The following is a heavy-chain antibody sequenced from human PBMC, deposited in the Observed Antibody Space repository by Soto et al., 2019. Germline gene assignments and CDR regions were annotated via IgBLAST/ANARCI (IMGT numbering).Heavy chain of an antibody. J-gene: IGHJ3*01. CDR3: AAEFYSGGRCCSFDL. CDR1: GFTFSNSA. CDR2: IVVGSHNT. Sequence: SVKVSCKTSGFTFSNSAVQWVRQARGQRLEWIAWIVVGSHNTNYAQNFKGRLTVTTDTSTSTAYMELTGLTSEDTAIYYCAAEFYSGGRCCSFDLWGQGTSVTVSS. V-gene: IGHV1-58*01. D-gene: IGHD2-15*01.